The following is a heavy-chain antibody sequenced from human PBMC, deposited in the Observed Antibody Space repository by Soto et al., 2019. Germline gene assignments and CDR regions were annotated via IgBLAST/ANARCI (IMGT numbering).Heavy chain of an antibody. Sequence: GGSLRLSCAASGFTFSGSAMHWVRQASGKGLEWVGRIRSKANSYATAYAASVKGGFTISRDNAKNSLYLQMNSLRAEDTAVFYCARAYLRWDNWLDPWGQGTLVTVSS. CDR1: GFTFSGSA. J-gene: IGHJ5*02. CDR3: ARAYLRWDNWLDP. D-gene: IGHD4-17*01. CDR2: IRSKANSYAT. V-gene: IGHV3-73*01.